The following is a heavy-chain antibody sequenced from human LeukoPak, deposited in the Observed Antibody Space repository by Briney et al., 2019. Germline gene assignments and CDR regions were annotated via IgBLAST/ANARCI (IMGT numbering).Heavy chain of an antibody. D-gene: IGHD2-15*01. V-gene: IGHV4-39*07. J-gene: IGHJ4*02. CDR2: IYYSGST. CDR3: AREYCSGGSCYFDY. Sequence: SETLSLTCTVSGGSISSSSYYWGWIRQPPGKGLEWIGSIYYSGSTYYNPSLKSRVTISVDTSKNQFSLKLSSVTAADTAVYYCAREYCSGGSCYFDYWGQGTLVTVSS. CDR1: GGSISSSSYY.